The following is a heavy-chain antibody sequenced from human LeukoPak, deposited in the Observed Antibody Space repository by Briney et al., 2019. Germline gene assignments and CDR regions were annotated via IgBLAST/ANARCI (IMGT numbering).Heavy chain of an antibody. CDR1: GYTFTSYD. CDR3: ARAGSSGRENWFDP. Sequence: ASVKVSCKASGYTFTSYDINWVRQATGQGLEWMGWMNPNSGNTGYAQKFQGRVTMTRNTSISTAYMELSSLRSEDTAVYYCARAGSSGRENWFDPWGQGTLVTVSS. V-gene: IGHV1-8*01. D-gene: IGHD6-19*01. J-gene: IGHJ5*02. CDR2: MNPNSGNT.